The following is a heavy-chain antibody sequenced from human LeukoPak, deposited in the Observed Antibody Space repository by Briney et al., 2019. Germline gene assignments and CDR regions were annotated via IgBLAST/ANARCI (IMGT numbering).Heavy chain of an antibody. CDR1: GFTFSSYE. J-gene: IGHJ4*02. V-gene: IGHV3-48*03. CDR2: ISSSGTTI. Sequence: GGSLRLSCAASGFTFSSYEMNWVRQAPGKGLEWISYISSSGTTIYYADSVKGRFTVSRDNSKNSLYLQMNSLRSDDTALYYCARESGSSGWYDYWGQGTLVTVSS. D-gene: IGHD6-19*01. CDR3: ARESGSSGWYDY.